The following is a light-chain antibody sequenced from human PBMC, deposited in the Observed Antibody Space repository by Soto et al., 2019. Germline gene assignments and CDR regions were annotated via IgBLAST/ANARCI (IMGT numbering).Light chain of an antibody. J-gene: IGKJ5*01. V-gene: IGKV3D-20*02. Sequence: EIVLTQSPGTLSLSPGEGATLSCRASQSVSSSYLAWYQQKPGQAPRLLIYGASSRATGIPDRFSGSGSGTDFTLTISRLEPEDFAVYYCQQRNSWPPTFTFGQGTRLEIK. CDR3: QQRNSWPPTFT. CDR1: QSVSSSY. CDR2: GAS.